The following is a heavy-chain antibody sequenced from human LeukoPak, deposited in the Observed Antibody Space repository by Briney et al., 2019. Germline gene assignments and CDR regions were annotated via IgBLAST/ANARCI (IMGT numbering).Heavy chain of an antibody. CDR2: ISYDGSNK. CDR1: GFTFSDAW. V-gene: IGHV3-30*18. Sequence: GGSLRLSCAVSGFTFSDAWMTWVRQAPGKGLQCVAVISYDGSNKYYADSVKGRFTISRDNSKNTLYLQMNSLRADDTAVYYCAKDDYGATSPDHFYHYYGMDVWGQGTTVTVS. J-gene: IGHJ6*02. D-gene: IGHD4-17*01. CDR3: AKDDYGATSPDHFYHYYGMDV.